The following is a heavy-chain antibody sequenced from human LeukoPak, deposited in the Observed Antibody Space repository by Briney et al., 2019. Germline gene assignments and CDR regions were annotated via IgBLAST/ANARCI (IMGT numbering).Heavy chain of an antibody. D-gene: IGHD2-2*01. V-gene: IGHV4-34*01. J-gene: IGHJ6*02. Sequence: SETLSLTCAVYGGSFSGYYWSWVRQPPGKGLEWIGEINHSGSTNYNPSLKSRVTISVDTSKNQFSLKLSSVTAADTAVYYCARDGDIVVVPAAPYGMDVWGQGTTVTVSS. CDR1: GGSFSGYY. CDR3: ARDGDIVVVPAAPYGMDV. CDR2: INHSGST.